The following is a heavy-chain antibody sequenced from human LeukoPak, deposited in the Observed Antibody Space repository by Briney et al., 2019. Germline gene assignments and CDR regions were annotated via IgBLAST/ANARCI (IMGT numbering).Heavy chain of an antibody. CDR1: GFTFTTYW. J-gene: IGHJ5*02. D-gene: IGHD3-10*01. CDR3: ARAYYGSGSYYEST. CDR2: ISSSGSTI. V-gene: IGHV3-11*01. Sequence: GGSLRLSCAASGFTFTTYWMGWVRQAPGKGLEWVSYISSSGSTIYYADSVKGRFTISRDNAKNSLYLQMNSLRAEDTAVYYCARAYYGSGSYYESTWGQGTLVTVSS.